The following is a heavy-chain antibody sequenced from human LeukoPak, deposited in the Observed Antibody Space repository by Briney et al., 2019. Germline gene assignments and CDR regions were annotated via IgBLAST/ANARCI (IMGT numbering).Heavy chain of an antibody. Sequence: PSETLSLTCTVSGGSISSGSYYWSWIRQPAGKGLEWIGRIYTSGSTNYNPSLKSRVTISVDTSKNQFSLKLSSVTAADTAVYYCARYYYDYVWGSYSFDYWGQGTLVTVSS. V-gene: IGHV4-61*02. CDR1: GGSISSGSYY. D-gene: IGHD3-16*01. CDR2: IYTSGST. J-gene: IGHJ4*02. CDR3: ARYYYDYVWGSYSFDY.